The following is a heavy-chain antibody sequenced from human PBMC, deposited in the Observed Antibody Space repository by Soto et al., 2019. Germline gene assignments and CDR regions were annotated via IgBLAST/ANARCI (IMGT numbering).Heavy chain of an antibody. V-gene: IGHV3-30*18. D-gene: IGHD3-3*01. J-gene: IGHJ6*02. Sequence: SLRLSCAASGFTFSSYGMHWVRQAPGKGLEWVAVISYDGSNKYYADSVKGRFTISRDNSKNTLYLQMNSLRAEDTAVYYCAKDWYYDFWSGFMDVWGQGTTVTVSS. CDR3: AKDWYYDFWSGFMDV. CDR1: GFTFSSYG. CDR2: ISYDGSNK.